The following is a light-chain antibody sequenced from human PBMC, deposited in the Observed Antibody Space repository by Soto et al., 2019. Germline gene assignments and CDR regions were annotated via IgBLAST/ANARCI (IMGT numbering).Light chain of an antibody. CDR2: DAS. J-gene: IGKJ1*01. CDR3: QQRSKSPLT. Sequence: EIVLTQSPATLSLSPGERATLSCRASQSVSSYLAWYQQKPDQAPRLLIYDASHRATGLPARISGSGSGTDFTLTSSSREHEYLAVYYCQQRSKSPLTFGQGTKVEIK. CDR1: QSVSSY. V-gene: IGKV3-11*01.